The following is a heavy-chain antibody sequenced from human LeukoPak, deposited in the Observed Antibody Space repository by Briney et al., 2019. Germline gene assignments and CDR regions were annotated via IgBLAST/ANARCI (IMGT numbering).Heavy chain of an antibody. J-gene: IGHJ4*02. Sequence: GGSLRLSCAASGFTFSSYGMHWVRQAPGKGLEWVAVISYDGSNKYYADSVKGRFTISRDNSKNTLYLQMNSLRAEDTAVYYCAREPHVWYSSGWPFDYWGQGTLVTVSS. D-gene: IGHD6-19*01. V-gene: IGHV3-30*03. CDR1: GFTFSSYG. CDR2: ISYDGSNK. CDR3: AREPHVWYSSGWPFDY.